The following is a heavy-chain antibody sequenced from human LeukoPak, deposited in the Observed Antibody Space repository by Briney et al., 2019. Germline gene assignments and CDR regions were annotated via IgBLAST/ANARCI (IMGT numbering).Heavy chain of an antibody. CDR1: GFTFSDYY. D-gene: IGHD3-16*02. V-gene: IGHV3-11*01. J-gene: IGHJ3*02. CDR2: ISSSGSTI. Sequence: GGSLRLSCAASGFTFSDYYMSWIRQAPGKGLEWVSYISSSGSTIYYADSVKGRFTISRDNAKNSVYLQMNSLRAEDTAVYYCARWPYRFDAFDIWGQGTMVTVSS. CDR3: ARWPYRFDAFDI.